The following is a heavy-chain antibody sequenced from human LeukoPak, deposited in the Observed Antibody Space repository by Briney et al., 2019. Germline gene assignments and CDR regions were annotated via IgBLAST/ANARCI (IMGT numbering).Heavy chain of an antibody. D-gene: IGHD1-26*01. Sequence: GGSLRLSCAVSGITLSNYGMSWVRQAPGKGLDWVAGISDSGGSTNYADSVKGRFTISRDNPKNTLYLQMNSLRAEDTAVYFCARDKRVVGATGVGDYWGQGTLVTVSS. CDR1: GITLSNYG. J-gene: IGHJ4*02. V-gene: IGHV3-23*01. CDR2: ISDSGGST. CDR3: ARDKRVVGATGVGDY.